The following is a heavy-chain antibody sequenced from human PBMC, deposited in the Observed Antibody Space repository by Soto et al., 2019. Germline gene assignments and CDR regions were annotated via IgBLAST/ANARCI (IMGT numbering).Heavy chain of an antibody. Sequence: SETLSLTCTVSGGSISSSSYYWGWIRQPPGKRLAWIGSIYYSGSTYYNPSLKSRVTISVDTSKNQFSLKLSSVTAADTAVYYCAKSVVVTAAPIVRYYYYYGMDVWGQGTTVTVSS. CDR1: GGSISSSSYY. V-gene: IGHV4-39*01. D-gene: IGHD2-21*02. J-gene: IGHJ6*02. CDR3: AKSVVVTAAPIVRYYYYYGMDV. CDR2: IYYSGST.